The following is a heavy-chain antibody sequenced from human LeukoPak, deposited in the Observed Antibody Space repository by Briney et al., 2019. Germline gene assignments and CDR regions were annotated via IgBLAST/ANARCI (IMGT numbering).Heavy chain of an antibody. J-gene: IGHJ4*02. D-gene: IGHD6-19*01. CDR1: GFTFDDYA. Sequence: GGSLRLSCAASGFTFDDYAMHWVRQAPGKGLEWVSGISWNSGSIGYADSVKGRFTISRDNAKNSLYLQMNGLRAEDMALYYCAKSHSSGWYEVGTAIDYWGQGTLVTVSS. CDR2: ISWNSGSI. CDR3: AKSHSSGWYEVGTAIDY. V-gene: IGHV3-9*03.